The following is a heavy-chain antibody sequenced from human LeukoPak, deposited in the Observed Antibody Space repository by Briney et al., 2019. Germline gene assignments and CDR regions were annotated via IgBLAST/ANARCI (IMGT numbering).Heavy chain of an antibody. CDR1: GFTFSSYW. V-gene: IGHV3-7*05. CDR3: AKGATTFDSFDY. Sequence: GGSLRLSCAASGFTFSSYWMSWVRQAPGKGLEWVANIKQDGSEKYYVDSVKGRFTISRDNSKNTLYLQMNSLRAEDTAVYYCAKGATTFDSFDYWGQGTLVTVSS. J-gene: IGHJ4*02. D-gene: IGHD1-26*01. CDR2: IKQDGSEK.